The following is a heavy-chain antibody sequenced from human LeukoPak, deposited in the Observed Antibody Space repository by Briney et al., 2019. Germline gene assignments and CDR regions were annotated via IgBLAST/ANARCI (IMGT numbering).Heavy chain of an antibody. CDR2: ISGSGDST. CDR3: AKDRYCSSTRCYGDFDY. CDR1: GFTFSSYA. Sequence: GGSLRLSCAASGFTFSSYAMSWVRQTPGKGLEWVSVISGSGDSTYYVDSVKGRFTISRGNSKNTLYLQMNSLRAEDTAVYYCAKDRYCSSTRCYGDFDYWGQGTQVTVSS. D-gene: IGHD2-2*01. J-gene: IGHJ4*02. V-gene: IGHV3-23*01.